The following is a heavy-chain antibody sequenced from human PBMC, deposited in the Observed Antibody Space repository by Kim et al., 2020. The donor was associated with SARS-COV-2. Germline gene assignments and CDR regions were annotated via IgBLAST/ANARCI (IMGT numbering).Heavy chain of an antibody. J-gene: IGHJ4*01. V-gene: IGHV3-53*01. D-gene: IGHD6-13*01. Sequence: DSVKGRFTISRDNSKNTLYLQMDSLRAEDTAVYYCARGRGSSWYYDYFDYWGQGTLVTVSS. CDR3: ARGRGSSWYYDYFDY.